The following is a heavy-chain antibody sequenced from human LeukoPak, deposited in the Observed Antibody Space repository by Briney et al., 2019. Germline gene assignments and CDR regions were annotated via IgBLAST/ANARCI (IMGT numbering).Heavy chain of an antibody. Sequence: GASVKVSCKTSRYTFTSYDINWVRKAAGQGLEWMGWMNPKTGRTGFAQKFQGRLTMTRDTSISTAYMELSSLRSEDTAVYYCARLSQTPDYYSNGGYYYLGYWGQGTPVTVSS. CDR2: MNPKTGRT. D-gene: IGHD3-22*01. V-gene: IGHV1-8*01. CDR1: RYTFTSYD. J-gene: IGHJ4*02. CDR3: ARLSQTPDYYSNGGYYYLGY.